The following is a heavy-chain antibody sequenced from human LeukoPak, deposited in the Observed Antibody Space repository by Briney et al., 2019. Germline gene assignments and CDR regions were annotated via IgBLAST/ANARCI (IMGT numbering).Heavy chain of an antibody. Sequence: GRSLILSFAASGFAFSSYAMHWVRQAPGKGLEWVAVISYDGSNKYYADSVKGRFTISRDNSKNTLYLQMNSLRAEDTAVYYCARDRAPRVAAAGIYDYYGMDVWGQGTTVTVSS. V-gene: IGHV3-30*04. D-gene: IGHD6-13*01. J-gene: IGHJ6*02. CDR3: ARDRAPRVAAAGIYDYYGMDV. CDR2: ISYDGSNK. CDR1: GFAFSSYA.